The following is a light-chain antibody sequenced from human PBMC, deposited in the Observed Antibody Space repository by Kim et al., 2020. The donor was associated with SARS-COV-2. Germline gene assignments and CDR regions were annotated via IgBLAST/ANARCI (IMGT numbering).Light chain of an antibody. CDR1: ESGGNY. J-gene: IGKJ4*01. V-gene: IGKV3-11*01. Sequence: SVSAEDRAPLSSRASESGGNYLGWYQHKPGQPPRLLFYDSSKRATGIAARFSASGSGTDFTLTISSLEPEDFAVYFCQQRSRWRTFGGGTKVDIK. CDR2: DSS. CDR3: QQRSRWRT.